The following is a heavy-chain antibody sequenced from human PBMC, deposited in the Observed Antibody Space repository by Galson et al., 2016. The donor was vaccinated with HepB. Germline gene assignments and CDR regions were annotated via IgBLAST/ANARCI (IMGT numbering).Heavy chain of an antibody. Sequence: QSGAEVTKPGESLKISCKGSGYSFTNYWIGWVRQMPGKGLEWMGIIYPGDSDTRYTPSFQGQVTISADKSISTAYLQWDSLKASDTAIYYCTSPSFGFGAMGGLDYWGQGTLVTVSS. V-gene: IGHV5-51*01. CDR2: IYPGDSDT. CDR1: GYSFTNYW. D-gene: IGHD3-10*01. CDR3: TSPSFGFGAMGGLDY. J-gene: IGHJ4*02.